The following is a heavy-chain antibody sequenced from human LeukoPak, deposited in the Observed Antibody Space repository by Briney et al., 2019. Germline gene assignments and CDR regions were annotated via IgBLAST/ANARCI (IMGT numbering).Heavy chain of an antibody. V-gene: IGHV3-7*01. Sequence: GGSLRLSCAASGFTFSNYWMTWVRQAPGKGLEWVANIKQDGSEKYYVDSVKGRFTISRDIAKNPLYLQMNSPRAEDTAVYYCARVRPYYYGSGSYVSRIDPWGQGTLVTVSS. CDR1: GFTFSNYW. J-gene: IGHJ5*02. CDR3: ARVRPYYYGSGSYVSRIDP. D-gene: IGHD3-10*01. CDR2: IKQDGSEK.